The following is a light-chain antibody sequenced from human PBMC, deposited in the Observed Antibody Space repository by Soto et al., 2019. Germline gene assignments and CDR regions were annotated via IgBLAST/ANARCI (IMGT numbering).Light chain of an antibody. J-gene: IGLJ2*01. V-gene: IGLV1-44*01. CDR3: AAWDDSLNGVI. CDR1: TLNIGSNA. Sequence: QSVVTQPPSASATPGQGVTISCSGSTLNIGSNAVSWYQHFPGTAPKLLIYFNDRRPSGVPDRFSGSKSGTSASLAISGLQSEDESEYFCAAWDDSLNGVIFGGGTKLTVL. CDR2: FND.